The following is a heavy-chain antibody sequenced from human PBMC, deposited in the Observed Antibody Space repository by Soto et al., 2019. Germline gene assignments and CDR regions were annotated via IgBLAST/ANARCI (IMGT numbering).Heavy chain of an antibody. J-gene: IGHJ5*01. Sequence: PSETLSLTCTVSGGSINSYYWSWIRQPPGKGLEWIAYIYNNGTTNSNPSLKSRVTISLDTSKNQFYLKLTSVTTADTAVYYCTRGHWAIDSWAQGTLVTVSS. D-gene: IGHD3-16*01. CDR3: TRGHWAIDS. CDR2: IYNNGTT. CDR1: GGSINSYY. V-gene: IGHV4-59*01.